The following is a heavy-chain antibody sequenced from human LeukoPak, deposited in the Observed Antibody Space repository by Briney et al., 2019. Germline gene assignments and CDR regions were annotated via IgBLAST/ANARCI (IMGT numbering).Heavy chain of an antibody. J-gene: IGHJ3*02. CDR2: IIPILGIA. D-gene: IGHD2-2*02. V-gene: IGHV1-69*04. CDR1: GYTFTSYG. Sequence: SVKVSCKASGYTFTSYGISWVRQAPGQGLEWMGRIIPILGIANYAQKFQGRVTITADKSTSTAYMELSSLRSEDTAVYYCARREYCSSTSCYIDSAFDIWGQGIMVTVSS. CDR3: ARREYCSSTSCYIDSAFDI.